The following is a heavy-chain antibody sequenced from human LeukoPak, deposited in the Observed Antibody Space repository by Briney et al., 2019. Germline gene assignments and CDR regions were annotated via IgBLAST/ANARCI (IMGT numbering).Heavy chain of an antibody. Sequence: GGSLRLSCAASGFTFDDYAMHWVRQAPGKGLEWVSLISGDGGSTYYADSVKGRFTISRDNSKNSLYLQMNSLRTEDTALYYCAKDIDSSWYAEYFQHWGQGTLVTVSS. CDR1: GFTFDDYA. CDR3: AKDIDSSWYAEYFQH. V-gene: IGHV3-43*02. CDR2: ISGDGGST. D-gene: IGHD6-13*01. J-gene: IGHJ1*01.